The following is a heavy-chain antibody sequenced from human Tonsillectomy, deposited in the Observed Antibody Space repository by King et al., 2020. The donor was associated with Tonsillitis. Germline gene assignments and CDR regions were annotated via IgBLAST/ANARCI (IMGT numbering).Heavy chain of an antibody. Sequence: VQLVESGGGVVQPGRSLRLSCAAAGFTFSSYGMHWVRQAPGKGLEWVAVIWYDGSNKYYADSVKGRFTISRDNSKNTLYLQMNSLRAEDTAVYYCAGGPTIAGAGDYYYIDLGGRGTGDTLS. CDR1: GFTFSSYG. V-gene: IGHV3-33*08. J-gene: IGHJ6*03. CDR2: IWYDGSNK. CDR3: AGGPTIAGAGDYYYIDL. D-gene: IGHD6-19*01.